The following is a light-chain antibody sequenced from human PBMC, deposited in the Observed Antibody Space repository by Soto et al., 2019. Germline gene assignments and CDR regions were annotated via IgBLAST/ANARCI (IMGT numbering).Light chain of an antibody. CDR1: SSNIGAGYD. CDR3: QSYDSSLSGRWV. Sequence: QAVVTQPPSVSGAPGQRVTISCTGSSSNIGAGYDVHWYQQLPGTAPKLLIYGNSNRPSGVPDRFSGSKSGTSASPAITGLQAEDEADYYCQSYDSSLSGRWVFGGGTKLTVL. V-gene: IGLV1-40*01. CDR2: GNS. J-gene: IGLJ3*02.